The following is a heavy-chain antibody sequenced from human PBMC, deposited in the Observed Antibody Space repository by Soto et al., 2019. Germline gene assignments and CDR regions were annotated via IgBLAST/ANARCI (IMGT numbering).Heavy chain of an antibody. V-gene: IGHV4-30-2*01. D-gene: IGHD3-10*01. J-gene: IGHJ4*02. CDR1: GGSISSGGYS. CDR3: ARGERAYGSGEFDY. CDR2: IYHSGST. Sequence: QLQLQESGSGLVKPSQTLSLTCAVSGGSISSGGYSWSWIRQPPGKGLEWIGYIYHSGSTYYNPSLKSRVTISVDRSKNPFSLKLSSVTAADTAVYYCARGERAYGSGEFDYWGQGTLVTVSS.